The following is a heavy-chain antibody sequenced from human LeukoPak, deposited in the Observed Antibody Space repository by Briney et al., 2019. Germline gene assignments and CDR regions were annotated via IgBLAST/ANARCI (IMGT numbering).Heavy chain of an antibody. D-gene: IGHD5-18*01. Sequence: GESLKISCKGSGYSFTSYWIGWVRQMPGKGLEWKGIIYPGDSDTRYSPSFQGQVTISADKSISTAYLQWSSLKASDTAMYYCARVRGGHSFGYPDAFDIWGQGTMVTVSS. CDR2: IYPGDSDT. V-gene: IGHV5-51*01. CDR3: ARVRGGHSFGYPDAFDI. J-gene: IGHJ3*02. CDR1: GYSFTSYW.